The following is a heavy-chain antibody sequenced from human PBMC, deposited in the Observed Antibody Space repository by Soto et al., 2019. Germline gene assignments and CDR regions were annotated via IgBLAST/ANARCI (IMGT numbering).Heavy chain of an antibody. Sequence: GSLRLSCAAAGCTFGDYTMQCWLQTAGKGLEWVSLISWDGGSTYYADSVKGRFTISRDNSKNSLYLQMNSLRTEDTALYYCAKDISGSGSSGMDVWGQGTTVTVSS. CDR1: GCTFGDYT. D-gene: IGHD3-10*01. CDR2: ISWDGGST. CDR3: AKDISGSGSSGMDV. J-gene: IGHJ6*02. V-gene: IGHV3-43*01.